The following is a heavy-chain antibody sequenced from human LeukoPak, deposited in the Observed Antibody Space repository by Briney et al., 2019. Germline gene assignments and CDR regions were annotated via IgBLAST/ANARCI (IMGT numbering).Heavy chain of an antibody. CDR1: GGSISSYY. J-gene: IGHJ4*02. Sequence: SETLSLTCTVSGGSISSYYWSWIRQPPGKGLEWIGYIYYSGSTNYNPPLKSRVTISVDTSKNQFSLKLSSVTAADTAVYYCARELNGGFDYWGQGTLVTVSS. CDR3: ARELNGGFDY. D-gene: IGHD3-16*01. V-gene: IGHV4-59*01. CDR2: IYYSGST.